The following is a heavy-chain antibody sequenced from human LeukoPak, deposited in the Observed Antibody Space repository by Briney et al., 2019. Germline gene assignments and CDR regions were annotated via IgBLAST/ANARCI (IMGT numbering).Heavy chain of an antibody. J-gene: IGHJ3*01. Sequence: PSETLSLTCTVSGYSISSGYYWSWIRQTPGKGLEWVGEINHSVTTNYNPSLKSRVSMSVDTSKNQFSLKLTSVTAADSAVYYCAREACTSGTCDAFDVWGQGTMVTVSS. CDR3: AREACTSGTCDAFDV. CDR2: INHSVTT. CDR1: GYSISSGYY. D-gene: IGHD2-15*01. V-gene: IGHV4-38-2*02.